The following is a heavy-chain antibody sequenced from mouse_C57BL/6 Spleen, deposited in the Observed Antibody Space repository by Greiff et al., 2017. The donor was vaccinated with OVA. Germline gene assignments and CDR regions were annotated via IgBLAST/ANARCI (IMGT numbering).Heavy chain of an antibody. CDR1: GYTFTSYW. CDR3: GRWNYYGSSWYFDV. Sequence: VQLQQPGAELVKPGASVKLSCKASGYTFTSYWMHWVKQRPGRGLEWIGRIDPNSGGTKYHEKFKSQVTLTGDNTYSTAYMQLSSRTSEDAAVYYCGRWNYYGSSWYFDVWGTGTTVTVAS. D-gene: IGHD1-1*01. CDR2: IDPNSGGT. V-gene: IGHV1-72*01. J-gene: IGHJ1*03.